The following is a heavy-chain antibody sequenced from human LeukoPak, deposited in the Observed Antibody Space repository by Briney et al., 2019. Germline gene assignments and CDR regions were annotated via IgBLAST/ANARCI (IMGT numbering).Heavy chain of an antibody. CDR3: VIVVAARQGTIDP. Sequence: PGGSLRLSCAASGFTFSSYAMSWVRQAPGKGLEWVSAISGSGGTTYYADSVKGRFTISRDNSKSTLYVQMNCLRAEDTAVYYCVIVVAARQGTIDPWGQGTLVTISS. V-gene: IGHV3-23*01. CDR1: GFTFSSYA. J-gene: IGHJ5*02. CDR2: ISGSGGTT. D-gene: IGHD6-6*01.